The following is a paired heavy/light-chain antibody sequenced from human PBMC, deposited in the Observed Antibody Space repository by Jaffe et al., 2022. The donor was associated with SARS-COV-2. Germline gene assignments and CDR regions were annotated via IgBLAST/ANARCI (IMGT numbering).Light chain of an antibody. Sequence: DIVMTQSPDSLAVSLGERATINCKSSQSVLYSPKNNNYIAWYQQKPGQPPKLLIYWASTRESGVPDRFSGSGSGTDFTLTISSLQAEDVAVYYCQQYYRTPPTFGQGTKVEIK. CDR1: QSVLYSPKNNNY. CDR2: WAS. J-gene: IGKJ1*01. CDR3: QQYYRTPPT. V-gene: IGKV4-1*01.
Heavy chain of an antibody. Sequence: QVQLVESGGGVVQPGGSLRLSCAASGFTFNSYAMHWVRQAPGKGLEWVALITYDGSTKYYADSVKGRFTISRDNSKDTLYLQMNSLRPEDTALYYCARDEKDYGDLPYFDSWGRGTLVTVSP. CDR3: ARDEKDYGDLPYFDS. D-gene: IGHD4-17*01. CDR1: GFTFNSYA. CDR2: ITYDGSTK. V-gene: IGHV3-30*04. J-gene: IGHJ4*02.